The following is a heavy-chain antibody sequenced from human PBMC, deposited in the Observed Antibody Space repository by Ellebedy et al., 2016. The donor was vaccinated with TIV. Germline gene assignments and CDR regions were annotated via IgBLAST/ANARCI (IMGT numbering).Heavy chain of an antibody. CDR3: ARARGVTVAGSNDF. V-gene: IGHV1-18*04. CDR2: ISVYNGNT. Sequence: ASVKVSCKASGYTFSTYGISWVRQAPGQGFEWMGWISVYNGNTDYAQKFQGRVILTTDTSTSTVYMELMNLTSDDTAVYYCARARGVTVAGSNDFWGQGTLVTVSS. D-gene: IGHD6-19*01. CDR1: GYTFSTYG. J-gene: IGHJ4*02.